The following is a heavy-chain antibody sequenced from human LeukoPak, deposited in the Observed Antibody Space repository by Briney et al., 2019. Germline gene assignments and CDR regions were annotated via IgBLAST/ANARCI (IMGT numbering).Heavy chain of an antibody. V-gene: IGHV5-51*01. CDR1: GYSFTSYW. CDR2: IYPGDSDT. CDR3: ARSSFGSGSSGYYYNYYMDV. D-gene: IGHD3-22*01. Sequence: GESLKISRKGSGYSFTSYWIGWVRQMPGKGLEWMGIIYPGDSDTRYSPSFQGQVIISADKSISTAYLQWSSLKASDTAMYYCARSSFGSGSSGYYYNYYMDVWGKGTTVTVSS. J-gene: IGHJ6*03.